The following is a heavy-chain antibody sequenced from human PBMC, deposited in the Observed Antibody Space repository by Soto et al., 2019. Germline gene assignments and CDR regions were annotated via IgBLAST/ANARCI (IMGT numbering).Heavy chain of an antibody. CDR3: TRGYDYVWGVY. CDR2: INSDGSST. Sequence: PGESMILSSAASGFTFSSYWTNGVRQIPGKGLVLFSRINSDGSSTSYADSVKGRFTISRDNAKNSLYLQMNSLRAEDTAVYYCTRGYDYVWGVYW. D-gene: IGHD3-16*01. J-gene: IGHJ4*01. CDR1: GFTFSSYW. V-gene: IGHV3-74*01.